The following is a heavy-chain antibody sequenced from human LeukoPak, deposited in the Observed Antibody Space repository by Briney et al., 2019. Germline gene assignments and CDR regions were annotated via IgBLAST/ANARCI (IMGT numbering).Heavy chain of an antibody. CDR1: GFTFSSYG. Sequence: GGSLRLSCAASGFTFSSYGMHWVRQAPGKGLEWVAVIWYDGSNKYYADSVKGRFTISRDNSKNTLYLQMNSLRAEDTAVYYCARGDRRDGYRFDYWGQGTLVTVSS. J-gene: IGHJ4*02. D-gene: IGHD5-24*01. V-gene: IGHV3-33*01. CDR2: IWYDGSNK. CDR3: ARGDRRDGYRFDY.